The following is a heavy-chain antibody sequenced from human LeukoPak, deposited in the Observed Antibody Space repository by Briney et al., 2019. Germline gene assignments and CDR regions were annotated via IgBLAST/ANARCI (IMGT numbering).Heavy chain of an antibody. CDR3: ARRITMIVVYYYYYYMDV. J-gene: IGHJ6*03. CDR1: GGSFSGYY. Sequence: PSETLSLTCAVYGGSFSGYYWSWIRQPPGKGLEWIGEINHSGSTNYNPSLKGRVTISVDTSKNQFSLKLSSVTAADTAVYYCARRITMIVVYYYYYYMDVWGKGTTVTISS. V-gene: IGHV4-34*01. D-gene: IGHD3-22*01. CDR2: INHSGST.